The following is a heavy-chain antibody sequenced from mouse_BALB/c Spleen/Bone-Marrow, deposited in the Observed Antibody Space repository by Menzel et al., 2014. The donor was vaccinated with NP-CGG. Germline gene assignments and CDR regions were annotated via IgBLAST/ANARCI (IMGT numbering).Heavy chain of an antibody. CDR2: IHPNSGNT. V-gene: IGHV1S130*01. D-gene: IGHD1-2*01. CDR3: ARGATALDY. J-gene: IGHJ2*01. CDR1: GYTFTSSW. Sequence: QVQLQQSGSVLVRPGASVKLSCKASGYTFTSSWMHWAKQRPGQGLEWIGEIHPNSGNTNYNEKFKGKATLTVDTSSSTAYEDLSSLTSEDSAVYYCARGATALDYWGQGTTLTVSS.